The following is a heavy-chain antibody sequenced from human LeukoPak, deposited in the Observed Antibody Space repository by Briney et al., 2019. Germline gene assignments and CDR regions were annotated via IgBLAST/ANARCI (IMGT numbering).Heavy chain of an antibody. CDR2: IKQDGSEK. Sequence: AGGSLRLSCAASGFTFSNYWMSWVRQAPGKGLEWVANIKQDGSEKYYVDSVKGRFTISRDNAKNSLYLQMNSLRAEDTAVYYCARDPGSSGYYPYFDYWGQGTLVTVSS. CDR3: ARDPGSSGYYPYFDY. V-gene: IGHV3-7*01. CDR1: GFTFSNYW. J-gene: IGHJ4*02. D-gene: IGHD3-22*01.